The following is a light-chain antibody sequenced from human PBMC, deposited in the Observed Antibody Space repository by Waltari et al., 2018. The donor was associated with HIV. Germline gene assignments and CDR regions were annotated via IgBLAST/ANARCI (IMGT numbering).Light chain of an antibody. Sequence: SSELNQVPAVSVALGQTVRITCQGDSLRGSYASWYQQKPGQAPVVVIHSKDIRPSGIPDRFSGSSSRSTASLTITGVQAEDEADYYCNSRDSSGDYVVFGGGTKLTVL. CDR2: SKD. J-gene: IGLJ2*01. CDR1: SLRGSY. V-gene: IGLV3-19*01. CDR3: NSRDSSGDYVV.